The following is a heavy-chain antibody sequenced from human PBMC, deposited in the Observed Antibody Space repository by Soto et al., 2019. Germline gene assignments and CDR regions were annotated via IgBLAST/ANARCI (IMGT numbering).Heavy chain of an antibody. J-gene: IGHJ6*02. D-gene: IGHD3-3*02. CDR1: GFTFSRNT. Sequence: EVQLVESGGGLVKPGGSLRLSCVTSGFTFSRNTMNWVRQAPGKGLEWVASITSSGSYAYYADSVKGRFSASRDNANNSLSLQMNSLRPDDTAVYFCVKDEGIEAMDVWGQGTTVSVSS. CDR3: VKDEGIEAMDV. V-gene: IGHV3-21*01. CDR2: ITSSGSYA.